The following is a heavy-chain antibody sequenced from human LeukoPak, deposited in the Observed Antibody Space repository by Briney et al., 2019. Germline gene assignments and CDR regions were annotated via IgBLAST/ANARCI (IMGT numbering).Heavy chain of an antibody. V-gene: IGHV3-23*01. D-gene: IGHD6-19*01. J-gene: IGHJ6*03. CDR3: ASLSEEWLDYYYMTV. Sequence: GGSLRLSCAASGLTFSSYAMSWARQAPGKGLEWVSAISDSGTITYYADSAKGRFTISRDNSKNTLYLHMNSLRAEDTALYYCASLSEEWLDYYYMTVWGKGTTVTVSS. CDR1: GLTFSSYA. CDR2: ISDSGTIT.